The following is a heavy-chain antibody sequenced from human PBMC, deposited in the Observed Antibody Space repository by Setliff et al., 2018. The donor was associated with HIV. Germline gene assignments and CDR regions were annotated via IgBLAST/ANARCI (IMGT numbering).Heavy chain of an antibody. CDR3: AKKTAAYTSGSWLHY. J-gene: IGHJ4*02. V-gene: IGHV3-11*01. CDR2: IGSRGTPV. CDR1: GFTFSDYF. Sequence: GGSLRLSCEASGFTFSDYFMTWIRQAPGKGLEWISYIGSRGTPVKTADSLKGRFFVSRDNTKNTLYLQMNSLRAEDTAVYYCAKKTAAYTSGSWLHYWGQGTLVTVS. D-gene: IGHD3-10*01.